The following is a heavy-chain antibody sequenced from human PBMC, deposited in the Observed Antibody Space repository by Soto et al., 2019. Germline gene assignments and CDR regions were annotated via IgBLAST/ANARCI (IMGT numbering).Heavy chain of an antibody. V-gene: IGHV1-46*01. D-gene: IGHD6-19*01. CDR1: GYSFSSYY. Sequence: QVKLVQSGAEVKKPGASVSVHCKTSGYSFSSYYMTWVRQAPGQGLEWMGIINPSGGSANYAQEFQGRVIMTSDASTSTTYMELSSLTSDDTAIYYCARRGYDSGWSLDYWGQGTLVTVSS. CDR3: ARRGYDSGWSLDY. CDR2: INPSGGSA. J-gene: IGHJ4*02.